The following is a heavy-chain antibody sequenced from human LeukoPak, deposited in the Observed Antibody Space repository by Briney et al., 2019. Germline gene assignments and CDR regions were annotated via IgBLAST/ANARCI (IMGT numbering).Heavy chain of an antibody. CDR3: AREGDSSGYDALDI. V-gene: IGHV3-74*01. CDR1: GFTFSSYW. CDR2: INSDGSSA. J-gene: IGHJ3*02. Sequence: PGGSLRLSCAGSGFTFSSYWMHWVRQAPGKGLIWVSRINSDGSSATYADSVKGRFTMSRDNAKNTLYLQMNSLKAEDTAIYYCAREGDSSGYDALDIWGQGTMDTVSS. D-gene: IGHD3-22*01.